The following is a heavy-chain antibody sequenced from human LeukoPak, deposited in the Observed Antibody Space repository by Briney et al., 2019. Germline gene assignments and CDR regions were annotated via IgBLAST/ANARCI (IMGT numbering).Heavy chain of an antibody. CDR2: IYYSGST. J-gene: IGHJ5*02. Sequence: PSETLSLTCAVYGGSFSGYYWSWIRQPPGKGLEWIGYIYYSGSTNYNPSLKSRVTISVDTSKNQFSLKLSSVTAADTAVYYCARGYDFWSGYCGAYWFDPWGQGTLVTVSS. CDR3: ARGYDFWSGYCGAYWFDP. V-gene: IGHV4-59*01. D-gene: IGHD3-3*01. CDR1: GGSFSGYY.